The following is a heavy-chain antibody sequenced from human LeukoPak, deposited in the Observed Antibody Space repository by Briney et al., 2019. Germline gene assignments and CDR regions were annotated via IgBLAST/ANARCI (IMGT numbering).Heavy chain of an antibody. CDR1: GASIIGPKW. Sequence: SETLSLTCTVSGASIIGPKWWNWVRLSPGKGMEWIGEIFHSGSTHCNPSLKSRVTISVDTSKNQFSLILTSVTDADTAVYYCATSSGWYRYDSWGQGTLVTVSS. D-gene: IGHD6-19*01. V-gene: IGHV4-4*02. CDR2: IFHSGST. CDR3: ATSSGWYRYDS. J-gene: IGHJ4*02.